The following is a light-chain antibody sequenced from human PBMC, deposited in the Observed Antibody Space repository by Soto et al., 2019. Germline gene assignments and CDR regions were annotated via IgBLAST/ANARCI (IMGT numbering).Light chain of an antibody. CDR1: QSISTH. CDR3: QQGYTTPGT. V-gene: IGKV1-39*01. J-gene: IGKJ1*01. CDR2: AAS. Sequence: DIQLTQSPSSLSASVGDRVTITCRASQSISTHLNWYQQKPGKAPKLLISAASSLQSGVPSRFSGSGSGTDFTLSISGLQPEDFGTYYWQQGYTTPGTFGPGTKVEFK.